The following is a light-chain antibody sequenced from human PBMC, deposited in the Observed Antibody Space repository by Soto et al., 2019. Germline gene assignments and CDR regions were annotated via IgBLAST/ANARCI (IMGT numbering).Light chain of an antibody. V-gene: IGKV3-20*01. CDR2: GAS. J-gene: IGKJ1*01. CDR1: QSVSSN. Sequence: EIVLTQSPATLSVSPGERATLSCRASQSVSSNLAWYQQKPGQAPRLLIYGASTRATGTQDRFSGSGSGTDFTLTISRLEPEDFAVYYCQQYGSSAWTFGQGTKVDIK. CDR3: QQYGSSAWT.